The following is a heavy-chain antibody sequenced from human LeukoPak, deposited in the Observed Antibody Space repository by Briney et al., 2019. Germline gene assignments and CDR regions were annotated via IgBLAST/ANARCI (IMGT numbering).Heavy chain of an antibody. V-gene: IGHV4-31*03. J-gene: IGHJ4*02. D-gene: IGHD5-12*01. CDR3: ARDGGYGGYGIFDY. Sequence: SETLSLTCTVSGGSISSGGYYWRWIRQHPGKGLEWIGYIYYSGSTYYNPSLKSRVTISVDTSKNQFSLKLSSVTAADTAVYYCARDGGYGGYGIFDYWGQGTLVTVSS. CDR1: GGSISSGGYY. CDR2: IYYSGST.